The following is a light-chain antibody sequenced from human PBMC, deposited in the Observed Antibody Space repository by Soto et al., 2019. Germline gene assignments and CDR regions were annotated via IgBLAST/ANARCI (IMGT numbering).Light chain of an antibody. J-gene: IGLJ1*01. Sequence: QSVLTQPPSASGTPGQSVTISYSGISSNIGSNYVYWYQQLPGTAPKLLIYRNNQRPSGVPDRFSGSKSGTSASLAISGLWSEDEADYYCAAWDDSLSGFYVFGTGTKVTGL. CDR1: SSNIGSNY. V-gene: IGLV1-47*03. CDR2: RNN. CDR3: AAWDDSLSGFYV.